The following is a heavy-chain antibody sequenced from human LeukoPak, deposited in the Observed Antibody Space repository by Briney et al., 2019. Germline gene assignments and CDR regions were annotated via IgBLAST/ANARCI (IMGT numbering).Heavy chain of an antibody. CDR2: ISSSSSYI. J-gene: IGHJ6*03. CDR1: GFTFSSYS. CDR3: ARLEQLVPYYYYYYMDV. V-gene: IGHV3-21*01. D-gene: IGHD6-6*01. Sequence: GGSLRLSCAASGFTFSSYSMNWVRQAPGKGLEGVSSISSSSSYIYYADSVKGRFTISRDNAKNSLYLQMNSLRAEDTAVYYCARLEQLVPYYYYYYMDVWGKGTTVTVSS.